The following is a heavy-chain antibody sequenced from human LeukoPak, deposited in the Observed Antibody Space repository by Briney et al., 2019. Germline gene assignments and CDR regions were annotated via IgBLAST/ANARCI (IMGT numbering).Heavy chain of an antibody. J-gene: IGHJ6*03. V-gene: IGHV3-21*01. CDR1: DFSFITYA. Sequence: GGSLRLSCAASDFSFITYAMSWVRQAPGKALEWVSSITSSGAYIFYADSVRGRFTISRDNAKDSLYLQMNSLGPEDTAVYYCARDPYSGNYGNYYYYYMDVWGKGTTVTISS. CDR2: ITSSGAYI. D-gene: IGHD1-26*01. CDR3: ARDPYSGNYGNYYYYYMDV.